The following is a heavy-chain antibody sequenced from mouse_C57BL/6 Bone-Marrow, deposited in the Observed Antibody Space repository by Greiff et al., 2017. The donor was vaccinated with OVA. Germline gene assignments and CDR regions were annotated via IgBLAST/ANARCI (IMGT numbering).Heavy chain of an antibody. CDR2: IRSKSGNYAT. J-gene: IGHJ3*01. D-gene: IGHD2-3*01. V-gene: IGHV10-3*01. Sequence: EVQRVESGGGLVQPKGSLKLSCAASGFTFTTYAMHWVRQAPGKGLEWVARIRSKSGNYATYYADSVKDRFTISRDESQSMLYLQIDNLKTEDRAMCYCVRKRVGWAAWFAYWGQGTLVTVSA. CDR3: VRKRVGWAAWFAY. CDR1: GFTFTTYA.